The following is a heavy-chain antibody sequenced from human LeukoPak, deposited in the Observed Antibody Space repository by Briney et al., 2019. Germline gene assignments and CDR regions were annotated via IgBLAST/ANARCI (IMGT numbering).Heavy chain of an antibody. CDR3: ARAVGATKGKTRPHPFDY. CDR1: GYTFTSYA. V-gene: IGHV1-69*13. CDR2: IIPIFGTA. J-gene: IGHJ4*02. Sequence: GASVKVSCKASGYTFTSYAISWVRQAPGQGLEWMGGIIPIFGTANYAQKFQGRATITADESTSTAYMELSSLRSEDTAVYYCARAVGATKGKTRPHPFDYWGQGTLVTVSS. D-gene: IGHD1-26*01.